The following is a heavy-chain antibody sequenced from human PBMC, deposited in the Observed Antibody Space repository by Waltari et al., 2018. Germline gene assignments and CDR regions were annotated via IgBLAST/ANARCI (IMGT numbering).Heavy chain of an antibody. CDR3: ARDREATYNVYYYYMDV. Sequence: QVQLVQSGAEVKEPGASVKVSCKASGYTFTAHHIHWMRQAPGQGLEWMGWINPNSGDTNNAQKLEGRVTMTRDTSISTAYMELSRLRADDTAMYYCARDREATYNVYYYYMDVWGKWTTVTVS. V-gene: IGHV1-2*02. CDR2: INPNSGDT. CDR1: GYTFTAHH. D-gene: IGHD1-1*01. J-gene: IGHJ6*03.